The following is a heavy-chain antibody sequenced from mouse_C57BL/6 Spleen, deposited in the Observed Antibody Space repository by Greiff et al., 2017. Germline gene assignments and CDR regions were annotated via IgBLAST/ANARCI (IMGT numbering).Heavy chain of an antibody. CDR1: GFTFSDYY. J-gene: IGHJ4*01. D-gene: IGHD2-5*01. CDR2: INYDGSST. CDR3: ERVGGSNCYAMDY. V-gene: IGHV5-16*01. Sequence: EVMLVESEGGLVQPGSSMKLSCTASGFTFSDYYMAWVRQVPEKGLEWVANINYDGSSTYYLDSLKSRFIISRDNAKNILYLQMSNLKSEDTATYDCERVGGSNCYAMDYWGQGTSVTVSS.